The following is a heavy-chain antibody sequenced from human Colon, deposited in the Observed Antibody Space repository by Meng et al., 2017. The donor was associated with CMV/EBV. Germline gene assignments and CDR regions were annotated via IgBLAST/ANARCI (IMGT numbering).Heavy chain of an antibody. CDR1: GFTFSSST. D-gene: IGHD3-16*02. CDR2: ISGNSNYK. J-gene: IGHJ4*02. V-gene: IGHV3-21*06. Sequence: GESLKISCTASGFTFSSSTMHWVRQAPGQGLEWVSSISGNSNYKFYVASVKGRFTISRDNAKNSLYLQMSSLRAEDTAVYYCATSTTDIDGYTSLNNWGQGTLVTVSS. CDR3: ATSTTDIDGYTSLNN.